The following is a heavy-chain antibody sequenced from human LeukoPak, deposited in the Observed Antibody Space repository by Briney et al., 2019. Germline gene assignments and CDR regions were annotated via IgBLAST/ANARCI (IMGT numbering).Heavy chain of an antibody. CDR2: IWYDGSNK. V-gene: IGHV3-33*01. J-gene: IGHJ4*02. D-gene: IGHD3-22*01. CDR1: GFTFSSYG. Sequence: GGSLRLSCAASGFTFSSYGVHWVRQAPGKGLEWVAVIWYDGSNKYYADSVKGRFTISRDNSKNALYLQMNSLRAEDTAVYYCARVRYYYDSSGYLIYWGQGTLVTVSS. CDR3: ARVRYYYDSSGYLIY.